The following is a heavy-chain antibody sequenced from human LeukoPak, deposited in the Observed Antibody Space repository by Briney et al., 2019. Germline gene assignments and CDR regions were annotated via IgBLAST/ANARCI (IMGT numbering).Heavy chain of an antibody. J-gene: IGHJ3*02. Sequence: GGSLRLSCAASGFTFSSYGMSWVSQAPGKGLEWVSAISGSGGSTYYADSVKGRFTISRDNSKNTLYLQMNSLRAEDTAIYSCARPRLEYCSGGSCFDAFDIWGQGTMVTVSS. CDR3: ARPRLEYCSGGSCFDAFDI. D-gene: IGHD2-15*01. V-gene: IGHV3-23*01. CDR1: GFTFSSYG. CDR2: ISGSGGST.